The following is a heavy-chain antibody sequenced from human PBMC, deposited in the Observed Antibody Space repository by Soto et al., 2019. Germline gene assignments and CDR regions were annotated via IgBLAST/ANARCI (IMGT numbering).Heavy chain of an antibody. CDR1: GFAFDDYA. Sequence: EVQLVESGGGLVQPGRSLRLSCAASGFAFDDYAMHWVRQAPGEGLEWVSGISWNSGSIGYADSVKGRFTISRDNAKNSLYLQMNSLRAEDTALYYCAKASNWNYVGGYFDYWGQGTLVTVSS. V-gene: IGHV3-9*01. CDR3: AKASNWNYVGGYFDY. D-gene: IGHD1-7*01. J-gene: IGHJ4*02. CDR2: ISWNSGSI.